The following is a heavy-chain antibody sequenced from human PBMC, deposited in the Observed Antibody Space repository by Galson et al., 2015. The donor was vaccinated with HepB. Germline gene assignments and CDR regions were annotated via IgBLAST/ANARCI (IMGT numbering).Heavy chain of an antibody. CDR2: ISYDGTDK. CDR1: GFIFSNYG. Sequence: SLRLSCAGSGFIFSNYGLHWVRQAPGKGLEWVAVISYDGTDKYYSDSVKGRFTVSRDNSKSTLYLQMNSLSAEDTAVYYCAKPPYNYGAHGGGFDYWGQGTLVTVSS. J-gene: IGHJ4*02. V-gene: IGHV3-30*18. D-gene: IGHD1-20*01. CDR3: AKPPYNYGAHGGGFDY.